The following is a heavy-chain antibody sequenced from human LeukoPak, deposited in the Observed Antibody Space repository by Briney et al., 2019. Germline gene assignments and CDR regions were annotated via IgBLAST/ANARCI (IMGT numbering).Heavy chain of an antibody. CDR2: ISSSGSTI. D-gene: IGHD3-22*01. CDR1: GFTFSDYY. Sequence: ESGGSLRLSCAASGFTFSDYYMSWIRQAPGKGLEWVSYISSSGSTIYYADSVKGRFTISRDNAKNSLYLQMNSLRAEDTAVYYCARCEGSSSGKRGHYYYYYYMDVWGKGTTVTVSS. CDR3: ARCEGSSSGKRGHYYYYYYMDV. V-gene: IGHV3-11*01. J-gene: IGHJ6*03.